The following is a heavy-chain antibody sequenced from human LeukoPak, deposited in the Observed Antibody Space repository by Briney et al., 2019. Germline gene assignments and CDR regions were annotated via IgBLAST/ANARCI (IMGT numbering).Heavy chain of an antibody. V-gene: IGHV3-21*01. CDR2: ISSSSSYI. J-gene: IGHJ6*03. D-gene: IGHD2-15*01. CDR3: ARDIDCSGGSCFYYYYYYMDV. Sequence: GGSLRLSCAASGFTFSSYSMNWVRQAPGKGLEWVSSISSSSSYIYYADSVKGRFTISRDNAKNSLYLQMNSLRAEDTAVYYCARDIDCSGGSCFYYYYYYMDVWGKGTTVTVSS. CDR1: GFTFSSYS.